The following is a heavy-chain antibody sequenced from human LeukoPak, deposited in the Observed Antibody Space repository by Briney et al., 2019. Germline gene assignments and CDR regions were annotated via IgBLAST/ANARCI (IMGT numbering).Heavy chain of an antibody. Sequence: GGSLRLSCAASGFTFSSYEMNWVRQAPGKGLEWISYITSSGGTIYYADSVKGRFTISRDNAKNSLYLQMNSLRAGDTAVYYCARDGFGVVTYYYYMDVWGKGTTVTVSS. V-gene: IGHV3-48*03. J-gene: IGHJ6*03. CDR1: GFTFSSYE. CDR2: ITSSGGTI. D-gene: IGHD3-3*01. CDR3: ARDGFGVVTYYYYMDV.